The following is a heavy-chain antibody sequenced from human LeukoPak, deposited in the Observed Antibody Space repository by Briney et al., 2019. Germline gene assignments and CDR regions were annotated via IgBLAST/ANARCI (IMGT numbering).Heavy chain of an antibody. J-gene: IGHJ4*02. CDR2: IYYSGNT. CDR1: GDSVSSSSYY. D-gene: IGHD6-6*01. V-gene: IGHV4-39*01. Sequence: SETLSLTCTVSGDSVSSSSYYWGWIRQPPGKGLEWIGSIYYSGNTYYNPSLRSRVTMSVDTSKNQVSLKLSSVTVADTAVYYCASETSSCFDYWGQGILATVSS. CDR3: ASETSSCFDY.